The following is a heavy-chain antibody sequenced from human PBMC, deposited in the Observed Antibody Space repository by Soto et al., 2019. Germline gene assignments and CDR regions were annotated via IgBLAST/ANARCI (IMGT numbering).Heavy chain of an antibody. V-gene: IGHV3-48*02. D-gene: IGHD2-21*02. J-gene: IGHJ4*02. CDR3: ARVGRVTAPVDY. CDR1: GFTFSSYS. CDR2: ISSSSSTI. Sequence: EVQLVDSGGGLVQPGGSLRLSCAASGFTFSSYSMNWVRQAPGKWLEWVSYISSSSSTIYYADSVKGRFTISRDNAKNSLYLHMNRLRDEDSAVYYCARVGRVTAPVDYWGKGTLVTVSS.